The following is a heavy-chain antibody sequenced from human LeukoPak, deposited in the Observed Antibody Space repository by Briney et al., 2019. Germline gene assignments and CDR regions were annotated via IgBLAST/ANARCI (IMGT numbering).Heavy chain of an antibody. J-gene: IGHJ3*02. CDR2: IYYSGST. V-gene: IGHV4-39*02. D-gene: IGHD3-3*01. Sequence: KSSETLSLTCTVSGGSISSSSYYWGWIRQPPGRGLEWIGSIYYSGSTYYNPSLKSRVTISVDTSKNQFSLKLSSVTAADTAVYYCARDATENYDFWSDDAFDIWGQGTMVTVSS. CDR1: GGSISSSSYY. CDR3: ARDATENYDFWSDDAFDI.